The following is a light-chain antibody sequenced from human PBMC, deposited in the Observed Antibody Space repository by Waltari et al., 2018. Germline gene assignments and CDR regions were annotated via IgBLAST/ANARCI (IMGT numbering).Light chain of an antibody. CDR2: AAS. CDR3: QQSYSTPRT. CDR1: QSISSY. Sequence: DIQMTQSPSSLSASVGDRVTITCRASQSISSYLNWYQQKPVKDPKLLIYAASSLQSGVPLRFSGSGSGTDFSLTISSLQPEDFATYYCQQSYSTPRTFGQGTRLEIK. V-gene: IGKV1-39*01. J-gene: IGKJ5*01.